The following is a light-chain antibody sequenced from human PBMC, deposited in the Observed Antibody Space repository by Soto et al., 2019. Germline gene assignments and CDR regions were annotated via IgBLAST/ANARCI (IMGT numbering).Light chain of an antibody. CDR3: CSYAGSSTYVV. J-gene: IGLJ2*01. Sequence: QSALTQPASGLGSLGRSTPSPCPGTGGDVGSYNLASWYQQHPGKAPKLMIYEGSKRPSGVSNRFSGSKSGNTASLTISGLQAEDEADYYCCSYAGSSTYVVFGGGTKLTVL. CDR2: EGS. V-gene: IGLV2-23*01. CDR1: GGDVGSYNL.